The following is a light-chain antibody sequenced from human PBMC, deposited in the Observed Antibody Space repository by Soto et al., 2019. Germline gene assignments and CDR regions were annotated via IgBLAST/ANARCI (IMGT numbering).Light chain of an antibody. CDR1: QSISSS. CDR3: QQSYSLPLT. V-gene: IGKV1-39*01. J-gene: IGKJ4*01. CDR2: AAS. Sequence: DIQMAQSPSSLSASVGDRVTITCRTSQSISSSLNWYQQKPGKAPKLLISAASTLQSGVPSRFSGGGSGTDFNLTIGSLQPEDFATYYCQQSYSLPLTFGGGTKVEI.